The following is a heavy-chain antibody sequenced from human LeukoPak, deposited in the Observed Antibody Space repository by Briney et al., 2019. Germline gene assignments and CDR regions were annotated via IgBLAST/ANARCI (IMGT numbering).Heavy chain of an antibody. CDR3: ARDHYYDSNGSVGAFDI. CDR1: GGSISSGGYS. V-gene: IGHV4-30-2*01. CDR2: IYHSGST. J-gene: IGHJ3*02. Sequence: PSETLSLTCAVSGGSISSGGYSWSWLRQPPGKGLEWIGYIYHSGSTYYNPSLKSRVTISVDRSKNQFSLKLSSVTAADTAVYYCARDHYYDSNGSVGAFDIWGQGTMVTVSS. D-gene: IGHD3-22*01.